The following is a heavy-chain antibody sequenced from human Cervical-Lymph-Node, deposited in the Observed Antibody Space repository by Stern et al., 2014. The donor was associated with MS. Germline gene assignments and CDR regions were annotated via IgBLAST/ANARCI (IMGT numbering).Heavy chain of an antibody. CDR1: GFTFSDYY. CDR3: ARGWHCYDESGPYDY. V-gene: IGHV3-11*06. J-gene: IGHJ4*02. D-gene: IGHD3-22*01. Sequence: QVQLVQSGGGLVKPGGSLRLSCAASGFTFSDYYMSWIRQAPGKGLQWLSYISSSGTFTNYADSVKGRFTISRDNANNSVYLQVNSLRAEDTALYDCARGWHCYDESGPYDYWGQGILVTVSS. CDR2: ISSSGTFT.